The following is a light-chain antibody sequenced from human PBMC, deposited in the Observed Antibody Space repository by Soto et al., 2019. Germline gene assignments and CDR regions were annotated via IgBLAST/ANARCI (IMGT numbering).Light chain of an antibody. V-gene: IGKV3-15*01. J-gene: IGKJ5*01. CDR1: QSVGRN. CDR3: HQYNNWPIT. CDR2: GAS. Sequence: EIVMTQSPATLSVSPGERATLSCRASQSVGRNLAWYQQKPGQAPRLLTYGASTRATGIPARFSGSGSGTEFTLTISSLQSEDFAVYYCHQYNNWPITFGQGTRLEIK.